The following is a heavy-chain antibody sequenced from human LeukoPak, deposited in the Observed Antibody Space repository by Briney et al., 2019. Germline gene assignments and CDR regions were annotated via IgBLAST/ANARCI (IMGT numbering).Heavy chain of an antibody. D-gene: IGHD6-13*01. CDR3: ARRWSFDY. J-gene: IGHJ4*02. V-gene: IGHV3-30*04. CDR1: GFTFSIYA. CDR2: ISYDENDK. Sequence: PGGSLRLPCAASGFTFSIYAMHWVRQAPGKGLEWVAVISYDENDKYYADSVKGRFTISRDNSKNTLYLQMNSLRAEDTAVYYCARRWSFDYWGQGTLVTVSS.